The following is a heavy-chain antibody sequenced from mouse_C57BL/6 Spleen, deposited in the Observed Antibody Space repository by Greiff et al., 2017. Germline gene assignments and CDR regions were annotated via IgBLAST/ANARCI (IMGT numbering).Heavy chain of an antibody. CDR3: TRALRYSFDD. J-gene: IGHJ2*01. CDR1: GYTFTDYE. V-gene: IGHV1-15*01. Sequence: VKLQQSGAELVRPGASVTLSCKASGYTFTDYEMHWVKQTPVHGLEWIGAIDPETGGTAYNQKFKGKAILTADKSSSTAYMELRSLTSEDSAVYYCTRALRYSFDDWGQGTTLTVSS. CDR2: IDPETGGT. D-gene: IGHD1-1*01.